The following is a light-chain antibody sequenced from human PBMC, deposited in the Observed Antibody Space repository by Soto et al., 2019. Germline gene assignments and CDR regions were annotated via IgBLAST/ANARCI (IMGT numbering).Light chain of an antibody. CDR2: QDS. Sequence: SYELTQPPSVSVSPGQTASITCSGDKWGDKYACWYQQKPGQSPVLVIYQDSKRPSGIPERFSGSNSGNTATLTISGTQAIDQADYNCPAWDSSTGGVVFGGGTKLTVL. CDR1: KWGDKY. J-gene: IGLJ2*01. CDR3: PAWDSSTGGVV. V-gene: IGLV3-1*01.